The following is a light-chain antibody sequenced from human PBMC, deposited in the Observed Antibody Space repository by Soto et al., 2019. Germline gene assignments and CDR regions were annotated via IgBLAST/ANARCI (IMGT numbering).Light chain of an antibody. V-gene: IGKV1-5*03. J-gene: IGKJ4*02. CDR1: QSVSIW. CDR3: QQIYATPWPYALQTT. CDR2: KSS. Sequence: DIQITQSPSTRSASEGDRVTISCRASQSVSIWLAWSPQEPGRAAKRLIYKSSILESGVPSRFNGSGSGTEFTLPIHRLQREGVGTSYFQQIYATPWPYALQTTF.